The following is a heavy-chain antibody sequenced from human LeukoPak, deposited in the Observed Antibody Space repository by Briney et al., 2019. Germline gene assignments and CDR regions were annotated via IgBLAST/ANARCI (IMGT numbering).Heavy chain of an antibody. CDR2: IYHSGST. D-gene: IGHD6-13*01. V-gene: IGHV4-59*12. CDR3: ARDPIERIAAAGGY. J-gene: IGHJ4*02. Sequence: SETLSLTCTVSGGSISSYYWNWIRQPPGKGLEWIGYIYHSGSTYYNPSLKSRVTISVDRSKNQFSLKLSSVTAADTAVYYCARDPIERIAAAGGYWGQGTLVTVSS. CDR1: GGSISSYY.